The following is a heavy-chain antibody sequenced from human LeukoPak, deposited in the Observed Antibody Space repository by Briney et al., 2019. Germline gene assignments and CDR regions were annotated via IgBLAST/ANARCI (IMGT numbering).Heavy chain of an antibody. V-gene: IGHV3-23*01. D-gene: IGHD2/OR15-2a*01. J-gene: IGHJ4*02. CDR3: AKDRNSWPTNFDS. CDR1: GFTFSTYA. Sequence: PGGSLRPSCAASGFTFSTYAVNWDRQAPGKGLEWVSAISSSGGTTYYADSVKGRFSISRDNSKNMLYLQMNSLRPEDTAVYHCAKDRNSWPTNFDSWGQGTLVTVSA. CDR2: ISSSGGTT.